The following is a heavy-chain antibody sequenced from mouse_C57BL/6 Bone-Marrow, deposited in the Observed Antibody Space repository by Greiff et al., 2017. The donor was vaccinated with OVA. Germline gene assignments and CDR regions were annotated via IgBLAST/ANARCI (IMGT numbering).Heavy chain of an antibody. CDR1: GFTFSDYY. Sequence: DVMLVESGGGLVQPGGSLKLSCAASGFTFSDYYMYWVRQTPEKRLEWVAYISNGGGSTYYPDTVKGRFTISRDNAKNTLYLEMSSLRSEDTAMYYCARLGGYDRGFAYWGQGTLVTVSA. V-gene: IGHV5-12*03. J-gene: IGHJ3*01. CDR2: ISNGGGST. D-gene: IGHD2-2*01. CDR3: ARLGGYDRGFAY.